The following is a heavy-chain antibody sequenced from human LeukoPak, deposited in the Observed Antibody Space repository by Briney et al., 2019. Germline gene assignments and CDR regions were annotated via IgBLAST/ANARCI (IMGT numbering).Heavy chain of an antibody. Sequence: ASVKVSCKASGYTFTSYYMHWVRQAPGQGLEWMGIINPSGGSTSYAQKFQGRVTMTRDTSTSTAYMELRSLRSDDTAVYYCARDPGYCSSTSCYKKGRYNWFDPWGQGTLVTVSS. V-gene: IGHV1-46*01. D-gene: IGHD2-2*02. CDR3: ARDPGYCSSTSCYKKGRYNWFDP. CDR1: GYTFTSYY. CDR2: INPSGGST. J-gene: IGHJ5*02.